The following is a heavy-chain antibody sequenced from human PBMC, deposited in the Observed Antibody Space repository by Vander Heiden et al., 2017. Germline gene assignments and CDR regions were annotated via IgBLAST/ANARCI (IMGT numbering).Heavy chain of an antibody. CDR1: GYTFTSYD. CDR3: ARGGSHGYRYGRGDY. Sequence: QVQLVQSGAEVKKPGASVQVSCKASGYTFTSYDINWVRQATGQGLEWIGWMNPNSGNTGYAQKCQGRVTMTRNTAISTAYRELSSLSSEDTAVYYCARGGSHGYRYGRGDYWGQGTLVTVSS. J-gene: IGHJ4*02. CDR2: MNPNSGNT. D-gene: IGHD5-18*01. V-gene: IGHV1-8*01.